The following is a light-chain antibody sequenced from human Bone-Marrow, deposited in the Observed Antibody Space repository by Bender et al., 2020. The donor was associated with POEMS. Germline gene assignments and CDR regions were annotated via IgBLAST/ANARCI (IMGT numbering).Light chain of an antibody. J-gene: IGLJ1*01. V-gene: IGLV2-23*01. CDR2: EGT. Sequence: QSALTQPASVSGSPGQSVTISCTGTSSDVGSYNLVSWYQQHPGKAPKVIIYEGTQRPSGVSDRFSGSKSGNTASLTISGLQAEDEADYYCCAYAGSTVRYVFGTGTKVTVL. CDR3: CAYAGSTVRYV. CDR1: SSDVGSYNL.